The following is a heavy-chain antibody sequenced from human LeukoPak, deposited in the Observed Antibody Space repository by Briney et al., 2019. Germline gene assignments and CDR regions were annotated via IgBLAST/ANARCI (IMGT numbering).Heavy chain of an antibody. CDR1: GFTFSTYG. CDR3: AKGRGWEASYYYYYMDV. J-gene: IGHJ6*03. V-gene: IGHV3-30*02. CDR2: IRYGGSNK. D-gene: IGHD1-26*01. Sequence: PWGSLRLSCTASGFTFSTYGIHRVRQAPGKGLEWVAFIRYGGSNKYYTDSVKGRFTISRDNSKNTLYLQMNSLRAEDTAVYYCAKGRGWEASYYYYYMDVWGKGTTVTISS.